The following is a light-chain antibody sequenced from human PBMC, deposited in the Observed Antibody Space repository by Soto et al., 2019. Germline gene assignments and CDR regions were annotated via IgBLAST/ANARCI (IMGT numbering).Light chain of an antibody. CDR1: QSVSNNY. Sequence: EIVLTQSPGTLSLSPGERATLSCRTSQSVSNNYLALYQQKPCQAPRLLIYGASSRATGIPDRLSGSGSGKDFTLSISRLEPEDFAVYYCQQYSSLWTFGQGTKVEIK. CDR2: GAS. V-gene: IGKV3-20*01. J-gene: IGKJ1*01. CDR3: QQYSSLWT.